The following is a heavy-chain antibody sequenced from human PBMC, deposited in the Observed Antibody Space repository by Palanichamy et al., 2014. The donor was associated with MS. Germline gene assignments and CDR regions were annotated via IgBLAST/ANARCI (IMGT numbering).Heavy chain of an antibody. D-gene: IGHD2-21*02. CDR3: AREDALGFLAYCGNDCYSA. CDR1: GGTFNSYA. CDR2: IIPIIDRT. J-gene: IGHJ4*02. V-gene: IGHV1-69*10. Sequence: QVQLAQSGAEVKKPGSSVKVSCKTPGGTFNSYAISWVRQSPGQGLEWMGAIIPIIDRTNYAQKFQGRVTITTDKSTRTVYLEVSNLRSEDTAVYYCAREDALGFLAYCGNDCYSAWGQGTLVTVSS.